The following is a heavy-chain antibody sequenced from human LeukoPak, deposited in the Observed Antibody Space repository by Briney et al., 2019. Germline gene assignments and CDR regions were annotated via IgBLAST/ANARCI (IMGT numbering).Heavy chain of an antibody. Sequence: ASVKVSCKVSGYTLTELSMHWVRQAPGKGLEWMGGFDPEDGETIYAQKFQGRVTMTEDTSTDTAYMELSSLRSEDTAVYYRATDLKYSGYDSSLVDYWGQGTLVTVSS. J-gene: IGHJ4*02. CDR1: GYTLTELS. CDR3: ATDLKYSGYDSSLVDY. V-gene: IGHV1-24*01. CDR2: FDPEDGET. D-gene: IGHD5-12*01.